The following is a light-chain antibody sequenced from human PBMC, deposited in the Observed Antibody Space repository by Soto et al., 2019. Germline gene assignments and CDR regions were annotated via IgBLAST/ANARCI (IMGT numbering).Light chain of an antibody. V-gene: IGLV2-23*03. CDR3: CSYAGSSTFHVV. CDR2: EGS. J-gene: IGLJ2*01. CDR1: SSDVGSYNL. Sequence: QSALTQPASVSGSPGQSITISCTGTSSDVGSYNLVSWYQQHPGKAPKLMIYEGSQRPSGVSNRFSGSKSGNTASLTISGLQAEDDADYYCCSYAGSSTFHVVFGGGTKLTVL.